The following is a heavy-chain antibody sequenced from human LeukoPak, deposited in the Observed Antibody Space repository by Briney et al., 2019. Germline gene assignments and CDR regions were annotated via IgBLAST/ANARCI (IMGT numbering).Heavy chain of an antibody. V-gene: IGHV1-69*04. J-gene: IGHJ4*02. CDR3: ARGRYLSSFIAAAGTLSFDY. CDR2: IIPILGIA. Sequence: SVKVSCKASGGTFSSYAISWVRQAPGQGLEWMGRIIPILGIANYAQKFQGRVTITADKSTSTAYMELSSLRSEDTAVYYCARGRYLSSFIAAAGTLSFDYWGQGTLVTVSS. D-gene: IGHD6-13*01. CDR1: GGTFSSYA.